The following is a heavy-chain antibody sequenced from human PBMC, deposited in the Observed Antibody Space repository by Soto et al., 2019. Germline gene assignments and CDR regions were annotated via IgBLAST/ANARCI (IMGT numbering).Heavy chain of an antibody. V-gene: IGHV4-39*01. D-gene: IGHD2-8*01. CDR3: ARRGYYAISAFDI. J-gene: IGHJ3*02. CDR1: GFSISSSSYY. CDR2: IYYSGST. Sequence: SETLSLTCTVSGFSISSSSYYWGWIRQPPGKGLEWIGSIYYSGSTYYNPSLKSRVTISVDTSKNQFSLKLSSVTAADTAVYYCARRGYYAISAFDIWGQGTMVTVSS.